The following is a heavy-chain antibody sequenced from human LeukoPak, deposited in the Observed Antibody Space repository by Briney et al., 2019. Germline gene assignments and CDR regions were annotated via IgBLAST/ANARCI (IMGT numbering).Heavy chain of an antibody. J-gene: IGHJ6*02. CDR3: ARWADRYGMDV. CDR2: VHPSEGT. Sequence: SETLSLTCAVSGGSVSHSNWWTWVRQSPGKGLEWIGEVHPSEGTNYNPSLKSRVTISLDKSKNQFSLKLSSVTAADTAVYYCARWADRYGMDVWGQGTTVTVSS. CDR1: GGSVSHSNW. V-gene: IGHV4-4*02.